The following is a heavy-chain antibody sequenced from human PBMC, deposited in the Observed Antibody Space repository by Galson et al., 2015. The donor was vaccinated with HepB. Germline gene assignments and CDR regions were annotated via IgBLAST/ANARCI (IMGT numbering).Heavy chain of an antibody. Sequence: SLRLSCAVSGFTFSRHAFHWVRQAPGRGLEWVALISSDYTSKFYADSVKGRLSISRDNSKNTLYLQMNSLRAEDTAVYYCAKDTFPGTGWYQEYDYWGQGTLVTVSS. CDR1: GFTFSRHA. CDR3: AKDTFPGTGWYQEYDY. CDR2: ISSDYTSK. J-gene: IGHJ4*02. D-gene: IGHD6-19*01. V-gene: IGHV3-30*01.